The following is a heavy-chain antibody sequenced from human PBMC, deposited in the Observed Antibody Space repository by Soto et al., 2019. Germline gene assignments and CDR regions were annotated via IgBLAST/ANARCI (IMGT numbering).Heavy chain of an antibody. CDR2: ISSSGSTI. V-gene: IGHV3-11*01. CDR1: GFTFSDYY. CDR3: ARGTLHRVGYFDY. Sequence: GGSLRHSCAASGFTFSDYYMIWIRQAPGKGLEWVSYISSSGSTISYADSVKGRFTISRDNAKNSLYLQMNSLRAEDTAVYYCARGTLHRVGYFDYWGQGTLVTVSS. J-gene: IGHJ4*02.